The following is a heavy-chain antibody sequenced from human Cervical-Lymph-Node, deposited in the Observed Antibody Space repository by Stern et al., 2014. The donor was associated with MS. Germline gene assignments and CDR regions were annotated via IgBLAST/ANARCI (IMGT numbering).Heavy chain of an antibody. Sequence: VQLVQSGAEVKRPESSVKVSCKTSGGSISTLDISWVRQAPGQGLEWVGEIMPLLGTAHYAQKFKGRLTITADDSTSTVYMELSSLKSEDTAIYFCARHQAGIAANWGQGTLVTVTS. CDR2: IMPLLGTA. D-gene: IGHD6-13*01. CDR3: ARHQAGIAAN. CDR1: GGSISTLD. J-gene: IGHJ4*02. V-gene: IGHV1-69*19.